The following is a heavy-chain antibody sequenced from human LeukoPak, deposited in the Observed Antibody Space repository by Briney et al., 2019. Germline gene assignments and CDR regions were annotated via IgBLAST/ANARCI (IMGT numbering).Heavy chain of an antibody. Sequence: PGGSLRLSCAASGFTFSSYWMHWVRQAPGKGLVWVSRINSDGSTTNYADSVKGRFTISRDNAENTMYLRMNSLRVEDTAVYYCTRRVSATRWFDPWGQGTLVTVSS. V-gene: IGHV3-74*01. CDR3: TRRVSATRWFDP. D-gene: IGHD2-15*01. J-gene: IGHJ5*02. CDR2: INSDGSTT. CDR1: GFTFSSYW.